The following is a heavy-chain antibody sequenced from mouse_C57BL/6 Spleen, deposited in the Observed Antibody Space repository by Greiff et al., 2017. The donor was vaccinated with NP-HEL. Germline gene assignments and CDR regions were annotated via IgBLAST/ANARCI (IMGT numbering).Heavy chain of an antibody. CDR3: ARAQVSQAWFAY. Sequence: EVQLQQSGPGLVKPSQSLSLTCSVTGYSITSGYYWNWIRQFPGNKLEWMGYISYDGSNNYNPSLKNRISITLDTSKNPVSLKLNSVTTEDTATYSCARAQVSQAWFAYWGQGTLVTVSA. J-gene: IGHJ3*01. V-gene: IGHV3-6*01. CDR1: GYSITSGYY. CDR2: ISYDGSN.